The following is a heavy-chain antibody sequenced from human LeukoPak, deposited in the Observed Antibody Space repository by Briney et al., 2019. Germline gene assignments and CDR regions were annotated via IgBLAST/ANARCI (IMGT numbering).Heavy chain of an antibody. CDR1: GYTFSDYY. V-gene: IGHV1-2*02. Sequence: ASVKVSCKASGYTFSDYYMHWVRQAPGQGLGWMGWINPNSGDTIYTQKFQGRVTMTRDTSVSTAYMELSSLRSDDTAMYYCARDKGSSSSCCDWGQGTLVTVSS. CDR3: ARDKGSSSSCCD. J-gene: IGHJ4*02. CDR2: INPNSGDT. D-gene: IGHD2-2*01.